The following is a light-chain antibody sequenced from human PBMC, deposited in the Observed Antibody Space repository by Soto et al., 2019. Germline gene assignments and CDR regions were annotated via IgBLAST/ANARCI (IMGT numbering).Light chain of an antibody. V-gene: IGLV1-44*01. Sequence: QSVLTQPPSASGTPGQRVTISCSGSSSNIGSNTVNWYQQLPGTAPKLHIYSNNQRPSGVPDRFSGSKSGTSAYLAISGLQSEDEADYYCAAWDDSLNGVVFGGGT. CDR3: AAWDDSLNGVV. CDR1: SSNIGSNT. CDR2: SNN. J-gene: IGLJ2*01.